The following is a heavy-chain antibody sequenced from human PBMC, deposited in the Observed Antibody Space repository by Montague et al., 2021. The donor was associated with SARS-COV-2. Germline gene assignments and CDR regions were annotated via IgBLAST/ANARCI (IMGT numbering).Heavy chain of an antibody. Sequence: SETLSLTCTASGGSISSSDYYWGWIRQPPGKGLEWIGTIYYSGSTYYSPSLKSRVTLSVDTSKNQLSLKLTSLTAADTAVYYCARSSGYNYDISYYGMDVWGQGP. CDR3: ARSSGYNYDISYYGMDV. J-gene: IGHJ6*02. CDR2: IYYSGST. D-gene: IGHD5-18*01. CDR1: GGSISSSDYY. V-gene: IGHV4-39*01.